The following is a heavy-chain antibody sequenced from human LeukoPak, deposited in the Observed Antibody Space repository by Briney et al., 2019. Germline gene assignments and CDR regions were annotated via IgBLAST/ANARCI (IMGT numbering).Heavy chain of an antibody. Sequence: PGGSLRLSCAGSGFTFSSYNMNWVRQAPGKGLEWVSVIYSGGSTYYADSVKGRFTISRDNSKNTLYLQMNSLRAEDTAVYYCARRAGAYSHPYDYWGQGTLVTVSS. V-gene: IGHV3-66*04. D-gene: IGHD4/OR15-4a*01. CDR2: IYSGGST. CDR3: ARRAGAYSHPYDY. J-gene: IGHJ4*02. CDR1: GFTFSSYN.